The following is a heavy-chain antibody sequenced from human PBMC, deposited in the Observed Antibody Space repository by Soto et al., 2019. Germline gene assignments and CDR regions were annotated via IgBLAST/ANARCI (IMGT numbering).Heavy chain of an antibody. D-gene: IGHD2-8*01. V-gene: IGHV4-4*02. CDR3: ARMYFLGRYFDY. Sequence: QVHLQESGTGLVKPSGTLSLTCAVSGGSISSNNWWSWVRQPPGKGLEWIGEIYHSGSTNYNPSLKTRVNISVDKSKNQFSLKLNYVTAADTAVYYCARMYFLGRYFDYWGQGTLVNVSS. CDR1: GGSISSNNW. J-gene: IGHJ4*02. CDR2: IYHSGST.